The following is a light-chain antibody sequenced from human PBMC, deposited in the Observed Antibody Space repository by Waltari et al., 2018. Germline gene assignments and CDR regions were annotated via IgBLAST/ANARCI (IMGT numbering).Light chain of an antibody. V-gene: IGLV2-11*01. CDR1: SSDIGGYNY. J-gene: IGLJ2*01. CDR2: DVS. CDR3: SSYAGSNTYVL. Sequence: QAALTQPPSVSGSPGQSVTISCTGPSSDIGGYNYVSWYQQHPGKAPKLMIYDVSKRPSGVSDRFSGSKSGNTASLTISGLQAEDEADYYCSSYAGSNTYVLFGGGTRLTVL.